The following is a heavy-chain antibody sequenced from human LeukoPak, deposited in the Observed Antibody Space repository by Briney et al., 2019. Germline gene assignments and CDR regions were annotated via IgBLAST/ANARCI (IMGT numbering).Heavy chain of an antibody. Sequence: SVKVSCKASGGTFSSYAISWVRQAPGQGLEWMGGIIPIFGTANYAQKFQGRVTITTDESTSTAYMELSSLRSEDTAVYYCAREVVGALQDSDAFDIWGQGTLVTVSS. J-gene: IGHJ3*02. CDR1: GGTFSSYA. V-gene: IGHV1-69*05. CDR2: IIPIFGTA. D-gene: IGHD1-26*01. CDR3: AREVVGALQDSDAFDI.